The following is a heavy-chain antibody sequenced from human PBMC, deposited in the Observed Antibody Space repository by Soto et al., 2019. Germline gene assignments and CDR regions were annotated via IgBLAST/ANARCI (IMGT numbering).Heavy chain of an antibody. D-gene: IGHD6-13*01. V-gene: IGHV3-30*09. J-gene: IGHJ4*02. Sequence: QVQLVESGGGVVQPGRSLRLSCAASGFIFSDYAMHWVRQAPGKGLAWVAVISYGGDNKYYADSVRGRFAISRANLKNTLDLQMNSLNPEDTAVYHCAKARHSTSWYGLEADFWGQGTLVTVSS. CDR1: GFIFSDYA. CDR3: AKARHSTSWYGLEADF. CDR2: ISYGGDNK.